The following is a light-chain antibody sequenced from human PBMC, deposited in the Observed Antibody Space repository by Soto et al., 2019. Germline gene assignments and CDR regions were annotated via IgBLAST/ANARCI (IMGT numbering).Light chain of an antibody. J-gene: IGLJ1*01. Sequence: QSVLTQPASVSGSPGQSITISCTGTSSDVGSYNYVSWYQHHPGKVPKLMIYDVTNRPSGVSDRFSGSKSGNTASLTISGLQADYEADYYCSSYTSSRTIVFGSGTKVTVL. V-gene: IGLV2-14*03. CDR3: SSYTSSRTIV. CDR1: SSDVGSYNY. CDR2: DVT.